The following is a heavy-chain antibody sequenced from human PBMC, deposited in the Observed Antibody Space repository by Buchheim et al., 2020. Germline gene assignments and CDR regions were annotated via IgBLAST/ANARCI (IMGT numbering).Heavy chain of an antibody. J-gene: IGHJ4*02. D-gene: IGHD3-3*01. V-gene: IGHV3-7*01. CDR1: GFTFSSYW. CDR2: IKQDGSEK. CDR3: ALVFRYYDFGY. Sequence: EVQLVESGGGLVQPGGSLRLSCAASGFTFSSYWMSWVRQAPGKGLEWVANIKQDGSEKYYVDSVKGRFPISSDTAKNSLSLQMNSLRAEDTAVYYCALVFRYYDFGYWGQGTL.